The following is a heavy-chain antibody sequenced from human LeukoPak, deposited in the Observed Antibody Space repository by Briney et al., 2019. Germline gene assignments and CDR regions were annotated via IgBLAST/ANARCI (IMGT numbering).Heavy chain of an antibody. D-gene: IGHD2-2*01. V-gene: IGHV4-34*01. Sequence: SQTLPLTTRSHGGCFRGYYCSWIRQTPQRGLKWIGEINHSGSTHYTPSLKSQVSISVDTSKKHFSLKLNSVTAADTAVYYCARGILVEPDANPTVRTPKKGPNWFDPWGQGTLVTVSS. J-gene: IGHJ5*02. CDR2: INHSGST. CDR1: GGCFRGYY. CDR3: ARGILVEPDANPTVRTPKKGPNWFDP.